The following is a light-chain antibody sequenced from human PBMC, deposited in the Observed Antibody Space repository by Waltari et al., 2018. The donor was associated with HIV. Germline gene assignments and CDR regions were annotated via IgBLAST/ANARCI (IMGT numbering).Light chain of an antibody. CDR3: QQYGSSRT. CDR1: QSVSSSY. Sequence: EIVLTQSPGTLSLSPGERATLSCRASQSVSSSYLAWYQQKPGQAPRLLIYGASSRATGIPDRFSGSGSGTDFTLTISGLEPEDFAVYYCQQYGSSRTFGQGTNLEIK. CDR2: GAS. V-gene: IGKV3-20*01. J-gene: IGKJ2*01.